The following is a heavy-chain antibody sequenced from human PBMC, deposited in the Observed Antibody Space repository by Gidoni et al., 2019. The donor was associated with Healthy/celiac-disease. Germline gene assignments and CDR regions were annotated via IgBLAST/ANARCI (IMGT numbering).Heavy chain of an antibody. Sequence: QVQLQESGPGLVKPSETLSLTCTVSGGSISSYYWSWLRQPPGKGLAWIGYIYYSGSTNYNPSLKSRVTISVDTSKNQFSLKLSSVTAADTAVYYCARDSSSSSLDYWGQGTLVTVSS. D-gene: IGHD6-6*01. CDR3: ARDSSSSSLDY. V-gene: IGHV4-59*01. CDR2: IYYSGST. J-gene: IGHJ4*02. CDR1: GGSISSYY.